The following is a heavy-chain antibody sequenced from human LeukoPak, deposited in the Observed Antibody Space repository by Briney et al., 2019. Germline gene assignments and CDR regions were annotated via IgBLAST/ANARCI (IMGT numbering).Heavy chain of an antibody. Sequence: GGSLRLSCAASGFTFSSYAMSWVRQAPGKGLEWVSSISSSSSYIYYADSVKGRFTISRDNAKNSLYLQMNSLRAEDTAVYYCARSGSRLDAFDIWGQGTMVTVSS. J-gene: IGHJ3*02. D-gene: IGHD1-26*01. V-gene: IGHV3-21*01. CDR3: ARSGSRLDAFDI. CDR1: GFTFSSYA. CDR2: ISSSSSYI.